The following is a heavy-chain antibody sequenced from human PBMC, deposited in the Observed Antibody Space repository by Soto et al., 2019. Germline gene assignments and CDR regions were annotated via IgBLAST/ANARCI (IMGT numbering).Heavy chain of an antibody. D-gene: IGHD3-22*01. Sequence: SETLSLTCTVSGGSISSYYWSWIRQPPGKGLEWIGYIYYSGSTNYNPSLKSRVTISVDTSKNQFSLKLSSVTAADTAVYYCARHPPYYYDSSGYHSKGYFDEWGQGTLVTVSS. V-gene: IGHV4-59*08. J-gene: IGHJ4*02. CDR3: ARHPPYYYDSSGYHSKGYFDE. CDR1: GGSISSYY. CDR2: IYYSGST.